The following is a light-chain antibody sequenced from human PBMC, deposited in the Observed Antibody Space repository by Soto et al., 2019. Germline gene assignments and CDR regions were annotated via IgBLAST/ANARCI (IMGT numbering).Light chain of an antibody. V-gene: IGLV2-14*01. CDR1: SSDVGDYNY. CDR2: EVT. CDR3: SSCTSTTTLYV. Sequence: QSVLTQPASVSGSPGQSITISCPGTSSDVGDYNYVSWYQQHPGKAPKLIIYEVTNRPSGVSNRFSASKSGNKASLTISGLQAEDEADYYCSSCTSTTTLYVFGTGTKVTVL. J-gene: IGLJ1*01.